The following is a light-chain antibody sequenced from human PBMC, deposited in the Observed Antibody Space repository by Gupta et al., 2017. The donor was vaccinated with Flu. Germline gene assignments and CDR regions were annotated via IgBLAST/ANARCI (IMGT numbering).Light chain of an antibody. CDR3: QQSYSTPWT. Sequence: DIQMTQSPSSLSASVGDRVTITCRASQSISSYLNWYQQKPGKAPKLLIYAASSLQGGVPSRFSGSGSGTEFSLTISRLQPEDFATYYCQQSYSTPWTFGQGTKVEIK. CDR1: QSISSY. V-gene: IGKV1-39*01. CDR2: AAS. J-gene: IGKJ1*01.